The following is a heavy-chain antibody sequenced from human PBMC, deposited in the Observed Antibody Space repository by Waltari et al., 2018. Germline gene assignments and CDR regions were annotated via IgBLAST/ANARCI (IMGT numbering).Heavy chain of an antibody. Sequence: QLRLQESGPGLVKPSETLSLTCTVSGGSISSGGYYWGWIRPSPGKGLEWIGSIYYSGSTPYNPTLESRVTISGDTSKNQFSLKVSSVTAADTAVYYCARHWKRSGYRFDPWGQGTLVTVSS. V-gene: IGHV4-39*01. J-gene: IGHJ5*02. CDR1: GGSISSGGYY. CDR2: IYYSGST. CDR3: ARHWKRSGYRFDP. D-gene: IGHD5-12*01.